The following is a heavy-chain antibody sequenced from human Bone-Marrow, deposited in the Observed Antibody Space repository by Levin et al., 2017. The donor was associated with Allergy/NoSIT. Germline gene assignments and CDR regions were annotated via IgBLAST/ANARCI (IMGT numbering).Heavy chain of an antibody. J-gene: IGHJ3*02. D-gene: IGHD6-13*01. CDR3: ATEQQDDAFDI. V-gene: IGHV4-59*01. CDR1: GGSISSYY. Sequence: SQTLSLPCTVSGGSISSYYWSWLRQPPGKGLEWIGYIYYSGSTNYNPSLKSRVTISVDTSKNQFSLKLSSVTAADTAVYYCATEQQDDAFDIWGQGTMVTVSS. CDR2: IYYSGST.